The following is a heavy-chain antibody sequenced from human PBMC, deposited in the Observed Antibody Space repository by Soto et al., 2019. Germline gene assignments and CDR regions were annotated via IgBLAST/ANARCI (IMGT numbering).Heavy chain of an antibody. V-gene: IGHV5-51*01. CDR3: ARGGYSGNSKDPFYI. D-gene: IGHD6-25*01. CDR1: GYTFTAYS. J-gene: IGHJ3*02. Sequence: GESLKISCTGSGYTFTAYSIGCVRQMPGKGLEWMGIIYPGDSDTRYSPSFQGQVTISADKSISTAYLQWSSLKASDTAMFYCARGGYSGNSKDPFYIWGPGTMVTVSS. CDR2: IYPGDSDT.